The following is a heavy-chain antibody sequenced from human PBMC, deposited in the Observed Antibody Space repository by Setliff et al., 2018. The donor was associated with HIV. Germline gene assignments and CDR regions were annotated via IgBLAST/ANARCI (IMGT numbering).Heavy chain of an antibody. Sequence: SVKVSCKASGDAFSRYAISWVRQAPGQGLEWMGGIVPILGPANYAQKFQGRVTITMDESTYTAYMELSSLTSEDTAVYYCARVTTSGRGSYLYWGQGTLVTVSS. CDR2: IVPILGPA. D-gene: IGHD1-26*01. CDR1: GDAFSRYA. CDR3: ARVTTSGRGSYLY. V-gene: IGHV1-69*05. J-gene: IGHJ4*02.